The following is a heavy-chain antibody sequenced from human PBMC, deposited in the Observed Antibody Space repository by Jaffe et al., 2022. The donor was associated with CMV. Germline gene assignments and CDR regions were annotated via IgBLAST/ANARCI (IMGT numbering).Heavy chain of an antibody. J-gene: IGHJ1*01. D-gene: IGHD2-15*01. Sequence: QVTLKESGPVLVKPTETLTLTCTVSGFSLSDDRMAVSWIRQPPGKALEWLARISSNDEKSYRTSLKSRLTISKDTSNSQVVLSMTNMDPVDTATYYCVRMVVNLIDRWGQGTLVIVSS. CDR1: GFSLSDDRMA. V-gene: IGHV2-26*01. CDR3: VRMVVNLIDR. CDR2: ISSNDEK.